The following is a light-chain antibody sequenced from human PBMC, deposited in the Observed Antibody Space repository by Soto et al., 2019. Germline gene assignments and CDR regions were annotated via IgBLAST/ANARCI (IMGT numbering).Light chain of an antibody. CDR2: AAY. Sequence: DIQLTQSPPFLSASVGDRVTITCRASQGINNYLAWYQQKPGKAPNLLIYAAYTLQNGVPSRFSGSGSGTEFTLTITNLQPEDFATYHCQQLKSYPITFGPGTKVD. CDR3: QQLKSYPIT. CDR1: QGINNY. V-gene: IGKV1-9*01. J-gene: IGKJ3*01.